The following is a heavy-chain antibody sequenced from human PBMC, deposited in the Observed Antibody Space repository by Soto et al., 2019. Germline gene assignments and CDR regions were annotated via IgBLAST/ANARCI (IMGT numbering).Heavy chain of an antibody. V-gene: IGHV5-51*01. Sequence: GESLKISCKGSGYSFTSYWIGWVRQMPGKGLEWMGIIYPGDSDTRYSPSFQGQVTISADKSISTAYLQWSSLKASDTAMYYCARQSIAVAGTVGWAWFDPWGQGTLVTVSS. CDR1: GYSFTSYW. J-gene: IGHJ5*02. CDR3: ARQSIAVAGTVGWAWFDP. CDR2: IYPGDSDT. D-gene: IGHD6-19*01.